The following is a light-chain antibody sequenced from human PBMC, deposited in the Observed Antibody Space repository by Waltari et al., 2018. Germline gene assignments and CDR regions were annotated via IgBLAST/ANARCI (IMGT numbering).Light chain of an antibody. J-gene: IGLJ2*01. CDR1: PSDIGGYNY. V-gene: IGLV2-14*03. CDR3: TSYTTTSTLVL. Sequence: QSALTQPASVSGSPGQSITISCTGTPSDIGGYNYVSWYQQHPGRAPKLMIYDVTDRPSGISIRFSGSKSGNTTSLTISGLRAEDEAYYYCTSYTTTSTLVLFGGGTKLTVL. CDR2: DVT.